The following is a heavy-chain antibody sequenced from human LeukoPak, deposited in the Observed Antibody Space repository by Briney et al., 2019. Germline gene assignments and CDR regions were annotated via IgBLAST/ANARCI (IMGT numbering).Heavy chain of an antibody. CDR3: VTDRYSDSAFGD. D-gene: IGHD1-26*01. J-gene: IGHJ4*02. V-gene: IGHV3-30*03. Sequence: GTSLRLSCVASGFTFHDHGMDWVRQAPGKGLEWVAVIAADGGVKHYADSVQGRFILSRDNSKNTLFLQMNSLSVEDTAVYYCVTDRYSDSAFGDWGQGTLVTVSS. CDR2: IAADGGVK. CDR1: GFTFHDHG.